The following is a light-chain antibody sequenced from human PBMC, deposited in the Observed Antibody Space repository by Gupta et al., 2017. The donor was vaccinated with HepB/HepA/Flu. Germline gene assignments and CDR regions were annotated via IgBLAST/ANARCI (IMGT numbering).Light chain of an antibody. CDR3: QSYDSSLSVWV. J-gene: IGLJ3*02. Sequence: QSVLTQPPSVSGAPGQRVTISCTGSSSNIGAGYDVHWYQQLPGKAPKLLIYGNSNRPSGVPDRCSGSKSGTSASLAITGLQAEDEADYYCQSYDSSLSVWVFGGGTKLTVL. CDR2: GNS. CDR1: SSNIGAGYD. V-gene: IGLV1-40*01.